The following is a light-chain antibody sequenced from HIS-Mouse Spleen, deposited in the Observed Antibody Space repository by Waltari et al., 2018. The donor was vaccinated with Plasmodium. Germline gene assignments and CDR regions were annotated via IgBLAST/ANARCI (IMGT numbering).Light chain of an antibody. V-gene: IGKV3-15*01. CDR3: QQYNNWSFT. Sequence: EIVMTQSPATLSVSPGERATLSCSASQSVSSNLAWSQQKPGQATRLLIYGASPRATGIPARFSGSGSGTEFTLTISSLQSEDFAVYYCQQYNNWSFTFGPGTKVDIK. J-gene: IGKJ3*01. CDR2: GAS. CDR1: QSVSSN.